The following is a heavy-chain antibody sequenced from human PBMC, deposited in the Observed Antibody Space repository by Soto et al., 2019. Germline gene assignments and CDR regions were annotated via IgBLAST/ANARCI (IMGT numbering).Heavy chain of an antibody. D-gene: IGHD6-6*01. CDR2: IYYSGST. CDR3: ARGPYSSSSKYYFDY. CDR1: GGSISSGGYY. Sequence: SETLSLTCTVSGGSISSGGYYWSWIRQHPGKGLEWIGYIYYSGSTYYNPSLKSRVTISVDTSKNQFSLKLSSVTAADTAVYYCARGPYSSSSKYYFDYWGQGTLVTVSS. J-gene: IGHJ4*02. V-gene: IGHV4-31*03.